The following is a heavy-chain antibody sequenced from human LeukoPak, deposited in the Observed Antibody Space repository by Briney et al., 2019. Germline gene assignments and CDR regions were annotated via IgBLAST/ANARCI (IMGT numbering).Heavy chain of an antibody. V-gene: IGHV4-39*07. CDR3: ARENIVATTLGYYYYYYMDV. D-gene: IGHD5-12*01. CDR2: NSGST. J-gene: IGHJ6*03. CDR1: GGSISSSSYY. Sequence: SETLSLTCTVSGGSISSSSYYWGWIRQPPGKGLEWIGSNSGSTNYNPSLKSRVTISVDTSKNQFSLKLISVTAADTAVYYCARENIVATTLGYYYYYYMDVWGKGTTVTISS.